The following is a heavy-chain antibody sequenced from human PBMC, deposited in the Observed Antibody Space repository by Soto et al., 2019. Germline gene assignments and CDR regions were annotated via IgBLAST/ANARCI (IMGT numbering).Heavy chain of an antibody. CDR1: GGSVNGYY. V-gene: IGHV4-34*01. Sequence: SETLSLTCAVYGGSVNGYYWNWIRQPPEKGLEWIGEINHTGGTHYNPSPKSRVTMSVDTSKNQFSLRLSSVTAADTAIYYCATRITVFGLLIPPFDPWGQGTQVTVSS. D-gene: IGHD3-3*01. J-gene: IGHJ5*02. CDR3: ATRITVFGLLIPPFDP. CDR2: INHTGGT.